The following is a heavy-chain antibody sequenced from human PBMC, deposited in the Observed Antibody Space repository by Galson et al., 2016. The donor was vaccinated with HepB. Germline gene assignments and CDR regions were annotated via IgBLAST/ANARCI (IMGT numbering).Heavy chain of an antibody. Sequence: SLRLSCAASGFTFHAYAMHWVRQVPGKGLEWVSGIGWNGGSLGSADSVKGRFIISRDNAKNSLFLQMNSLRADDTALYYCAKDRLGYDSGGYPVFDYWGQGTLITVSS. D-gene: IGHD3-22*01. CDR3: AKDRLGYDSGGYPVFDY. V-gene: IGHV3-9*01. J-gene: IGHJ4*02. CDR1: GFTFHAYA. CDR2: IGWNGGSL.